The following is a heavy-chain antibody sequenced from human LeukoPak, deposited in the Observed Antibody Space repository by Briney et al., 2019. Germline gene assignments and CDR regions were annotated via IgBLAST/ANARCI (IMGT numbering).Heavy chain of an antibody. V-gene: IGHV1-46*01. D-gene: IGHD1-26*01. Sequence: ASVKVSCKASGYTFTSYYMHWVRQAPGQGLEWMGIINRSGGSTSYAQKFQGRVTMTRDTSTSTVYMELSSLRSEDTAVYYCARFIVGATYFDYWGQGTLVTVSS. CDR1: GYTFTSYY. J-gene: IGHJ4*02. CDR3: ARFIVGATYFDY. CDR2: INRSGGST.